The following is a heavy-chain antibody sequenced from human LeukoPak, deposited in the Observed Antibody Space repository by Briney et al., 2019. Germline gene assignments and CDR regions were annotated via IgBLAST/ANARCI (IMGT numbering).Heavy chain of an antibody. CDR2: ISGSGGNT. CDR1: GFTFTSYG. V-gene: IGHV3-23*01. CDR3: AKDDNYIRFLS. J-gene: IGHJ5*02. D-gene: IGHD3-16*01. Sequence: GGSLRLSWAASGFTFTSYGMSWVRQAPGKGLEWVSGISGSGGNTYYADSVKGRFTISRDNSKNTLYLQMNSLRAEDTAVYYCAKDDNYIRFLSWGQGTLVTVSS.